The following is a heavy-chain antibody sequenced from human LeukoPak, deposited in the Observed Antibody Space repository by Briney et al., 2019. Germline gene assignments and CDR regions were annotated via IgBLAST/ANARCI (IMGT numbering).Heavy chain of an antibody. CDR2: MNPNSGNT. CDR3: ARVSAKQWELLHYYYYMDV. J-gene: IGHJ6*03. V-gene: IGHV1-8*03. CDR1: GYTFTSYD. D-gene: IGHD1-26*01. Sequence: ASVKVSCKASGYTFTSYDINWVRQATGQGLEWMGWMNPNSGNTGYAQKFQGRVTITRNTSISTAYMELSSLRSEDTAVYYCARVSAKQWELLHYYYYMDVWGKGTTVTVSS.